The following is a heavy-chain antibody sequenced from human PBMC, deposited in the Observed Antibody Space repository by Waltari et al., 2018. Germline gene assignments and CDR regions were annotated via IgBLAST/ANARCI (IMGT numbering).Heavy chain of an antibody. J-gene: IGHJ4*02. CDR1: AGSISNYY. CDR3: ARSTEHYYDSSGYYFPNCFDY. CDR2: IYYSGST. Sequence: QVQLQESGPGLVKPSETLSLTCPVSAGSISNYYWSWIRPPPGKGQGWLGYIYYSGSTNYNPSLKSRVTISIDTSKNQFSLKLNSVTAADTAVYYCARSTEHYYDSSGYYFPNCFDYWGQGTLVTVSS. V-gene: IGHV4-59*01. D-gene: IGHD3-22*01.